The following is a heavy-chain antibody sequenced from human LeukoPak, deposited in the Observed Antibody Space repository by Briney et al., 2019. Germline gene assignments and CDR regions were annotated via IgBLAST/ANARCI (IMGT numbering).Heavy chain of an antibody. Sequence: SGPTLVKPTQTLTLTCTFSGFSLSTRGVGVGWIRQPPGKALEWLALIYWNDDKRYSPSLKSRLTITKDTSKNQVVLTMTNMDPVDTATYYCARTTGIAVAGPWGQGTLVTVSS. J-gene: IGHJ5*02. CDR1: GFSLSTRGVG. V-gene: IGHV2-5*01. D-gene: IGHD6-19*01. CDR2: IYWNDDK. CDR3: ARTTGIAVAGP.